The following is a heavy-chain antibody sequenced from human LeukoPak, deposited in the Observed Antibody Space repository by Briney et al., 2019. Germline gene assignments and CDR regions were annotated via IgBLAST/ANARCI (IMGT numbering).Heavy chain of an antibody. CDR3: VRDFFRGFVGHGLDV. J-gene: IGHJ6*02. Sequence: SETLSLTCSVSGFSITTGYYWSWIRQPPGKGLEWIGYIYYSGSTNYNPSLKSRVTISIDTSKNQFSLKMRSVTAADTAVYYCVRDFFRGFVGHGLDVWGQGTTVTVSS. V-gene: IGHV4-61*01. D-gene: IGHD3-16*01. CDR2: IYYSGST. CDR1: GFSITTGYY.